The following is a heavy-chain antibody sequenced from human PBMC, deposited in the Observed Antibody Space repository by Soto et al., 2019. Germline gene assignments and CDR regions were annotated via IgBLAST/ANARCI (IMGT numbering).Heavy chain of an antibody. CDR2: IIPIFGTA. Sequence: SVKVSCKASGGTFSSYAISWVRQAPGQGLEWMGGIIPIFGTANYAQKFQGRVTITADESTSTAYMELSSLRSEDTAVYYCATVGCSGGSCYSYPRYYGMDVWGQGTTVTVSS. J-gene: IGHJ6*02. CDR1: GGTFSSYA. D-gene: IGHD2-15*01. V-gene: IGHV1-69*13. CDR3: ATVGCSGGSCYSYPRYYGMDV.